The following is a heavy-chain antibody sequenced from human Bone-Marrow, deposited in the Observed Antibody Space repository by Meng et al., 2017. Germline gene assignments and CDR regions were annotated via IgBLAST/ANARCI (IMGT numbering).Heavy chain of an antibody. CDR2: IYYTENT. J-gene: IGHJ5*02. V-gene: IGHV4-31*01. Sequence: VQLQESGPGLVKPAHSLSLTCSVSGGSINSAGYYWSWIRQHPGKGLEWIGYIYYTENTYYNPSLKSPMTISLDKSKNQFSLKLNSVTVADTAVYYCARGRASCSSGGCSLGWFDPWGQGTLVTVSS. CDR3: ARGRASCSSGGCSLGWFDP. CDR1: GGSINSAGYY. D-gene: IGHD2-15*01.